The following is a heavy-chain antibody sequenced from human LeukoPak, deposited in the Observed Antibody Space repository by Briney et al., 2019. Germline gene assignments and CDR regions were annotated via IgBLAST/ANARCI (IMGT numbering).Heavy chain of an antibody. CDR1: GGSISSGSYY. CDR3: ARLAPYSSGPHFDY. D-gene: IGHD6-19*01. J-gene: IGHJ4*02. Sequence: KASETLSLTCTVSGGSISSGSYYWSWIRQPAGKGLEWIGRIYTSGSTNYNPSLKSRATISLDPSENQFSLKLSSVTAADTAMYYCARLAPYSSGPHFDYWGQGILVTVSS. V-gene: IGHV4-61*02. CDR2: IYTSGST.